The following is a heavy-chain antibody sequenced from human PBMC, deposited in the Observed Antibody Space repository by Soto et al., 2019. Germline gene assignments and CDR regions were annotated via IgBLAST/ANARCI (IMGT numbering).Heavy chain of an antibody. CDR3: ARDRGCSGGSCYDGAWFDP. V-gene: IGHV3-30-3*01. J-gene: IGHJ5*02. CDR1: GFTFSSYA. D-gene: IGHD2-15*01. CDR2: ISYDGSNK. Sequence: QVQLVESGGGVVQPGRSLRLSCAASGFTFSSYAMHWVRQAPGKGLEWVAVISYDGSNKYYADSVKGRFTISRDNSKNTLYLQMKSLRAEDTAVYYCARDRGCSGGSCYDGAWFDPWGQGTLVTVSS.